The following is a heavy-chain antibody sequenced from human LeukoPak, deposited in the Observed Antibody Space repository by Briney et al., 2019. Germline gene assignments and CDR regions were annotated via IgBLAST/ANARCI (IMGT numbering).Heavy chain of an antibody. D-gene: IGHD3-22*01. CDR2: ISSSSSYI. CDR3: ARHGLYDSSDYWTFQH. V-gene: IGHV3-21*01. Sequence: GGSLRLSCAASGFTFSNFGINWVRQAPGKGLEWVSSISSSSSYISYADSVKGRFTISRDNAKNSLDLQMNSLRAEDTAVYYCARHGLYDSSDYWTFQHWGQGTLVTVSS. J-gene: IGHJ1*01. CDR1: GFTFSNFG.